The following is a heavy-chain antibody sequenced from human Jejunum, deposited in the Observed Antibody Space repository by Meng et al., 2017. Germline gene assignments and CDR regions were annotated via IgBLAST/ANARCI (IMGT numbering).Heavy chain of an antibody. J-gene: IGHJ5*02. Sequence: GHGLVNPSGALPLSGPRGGCPVSGSSLSWCCARELPGKGVDWIGRIYYSGRICYNPSLKGRVSISVDTSKNQFSLKLSSVTAADTALYYCARDPTSVVPVAIRNWFDPWGQGTLVTVSS. V-gene: IGHV4-39*07. D-gene: IGHD2-2*01. CDR2: IYYSGRI. CDR1: GCPVSGSSLS. CDR3: ARDPTSVVPVAIRNWFDP.